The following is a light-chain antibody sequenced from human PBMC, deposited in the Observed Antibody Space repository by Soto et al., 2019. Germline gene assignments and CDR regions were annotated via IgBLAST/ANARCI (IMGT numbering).Light chain of an antibody. Sequence: EIVMTQSPATLSVSPGERATLSCRASQSVNIYLAWYQQKPGQAPRLLIYGASSRATGIPDRFSGSGSGTDFTLTISRLEPEDFAVYYCQQYGDSTGWTFGQGTKVDIK. CDR2: GAS. CDR1: QSVNIY. CDR3: QQYGDSTGWT. V-gene: IGKV3-20*01. J-gene: IGKJ1*01.